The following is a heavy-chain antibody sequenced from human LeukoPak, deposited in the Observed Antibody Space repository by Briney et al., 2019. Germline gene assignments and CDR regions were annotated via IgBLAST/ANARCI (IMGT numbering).Heavy chain of an antibody. J-gene: IGHJ4*02. D-gene: IGHD6-19*01. Sequence: GGSLRLSCAASGFTFSSYAMSWVRQAPGKGLEWVSAISGSGGSTYYADSVKGRFTNSRDNSKNTLYLQMNSRRAEDTAVYYCAKDSVWLVKSVFDYWGQGTLVTVSS. CDR1: GFTFSSYA. CDR3: AKDSVWLVKSVFDY. V-gene: IGHV3-23*01. CDR2: ISGSGGST.